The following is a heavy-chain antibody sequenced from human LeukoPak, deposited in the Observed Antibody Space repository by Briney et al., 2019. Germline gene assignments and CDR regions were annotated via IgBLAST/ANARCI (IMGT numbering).Heavy chain of an antibody. D-gene: IGHD3-16*01. V-gene: IGHV3-23*01. CDR1: GFTFSSYA. J-gene: IGHJ1*01. Sequence: GESLRLSCAASGFTFSSYALHWVRQAPGKGLEWVSGISPRGDITYYKDSVRGRFTISRDNFKNTVSLQLNSLRAEDTAMYYCAKDDDWGRFNHWGQGTLVTVSS. CDR2: ISPRGDIT. CDR3: AKDDDWGRFNH.